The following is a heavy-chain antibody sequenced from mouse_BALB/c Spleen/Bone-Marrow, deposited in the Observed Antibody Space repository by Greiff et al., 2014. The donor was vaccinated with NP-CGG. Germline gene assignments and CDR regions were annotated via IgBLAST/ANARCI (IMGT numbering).Heavy chain of an antibody. D-gene: IGHD2-3*01. J-gene: IGHJ4*01. CDR3: AREGIYDGYWDYAMDY. CDR2: ISYDGSN. Sequence: EVQLVESGPGLVKPSQSLSLTCSVTGYSITSGYYWNWIRQFPGNKLEWMGYISYDGSNNYNPSLKNRISITRDTSKNQSFLKLNSVTTEDTATYYCAREGIYDGYWDYAMDYWGQGTSVTVSS. CDR1: GYSITSGYY. V-gene: IGHV3-6*02.